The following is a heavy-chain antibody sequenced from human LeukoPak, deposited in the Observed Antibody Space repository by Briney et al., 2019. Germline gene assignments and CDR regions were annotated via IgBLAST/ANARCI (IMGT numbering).Heavy chain of an antibody. V-gene: IGHV4-30-4*07. J-gene: IGHJ4*02. CDR1: GGSISSGGYS. Sequence: SETLSLTCAVSGGSISSGGYSWSWIRQPPGKGLEWIGYIYYSGSTYYNPSLKSRVTISVDTSKNQFSLKLSSVTAADTAVYYCASAPVASWLYFWGQGTLVTVSS. CDR2: IYYSGST. D-gene: IGHD6-19*01. CDR3: ASAPVASWLYF.